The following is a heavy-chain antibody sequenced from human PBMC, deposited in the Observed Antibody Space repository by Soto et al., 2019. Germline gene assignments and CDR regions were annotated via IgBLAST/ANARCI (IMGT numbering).Heavy chain of an antibody. CDR2: INAGNGNT. CDR3: AFFFKFSPNYPYLNYF. V-gene: IGHV1-3*01. J-gene: IGHJ6*04. Sequence: ASVKVSCKASGYTFTSYAMHWVRQAPGQRLEWMGWINAGNGNTKYSQKFQGRVTITRDTSASTAYMELSSLRSEDTAVYYCAFFFKFSPNYPYLNYFCDKGTSDPVSA. CDR1: GYTFTSYA. D-gene: IGHD1-7*01.